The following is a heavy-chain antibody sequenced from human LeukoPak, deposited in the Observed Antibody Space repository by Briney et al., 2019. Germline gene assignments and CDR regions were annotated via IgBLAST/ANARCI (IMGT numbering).Heavy chain of an antibody. CDR2: IYTSGST. CDR1: GGSTSSYY. D-gene: IGHD6-6*01. CDR3: AMKSIAARYYCYGMDV. Sequence: SETLSLTCTVSGGSTSSYYWSWIRQPAGKGLEWIGRIYTSGSTNYNPSLKSRVTMSVDTSKNQFSLKLSSVTAADTAVYYCAMKSIAARYYCYGMDVWGQGTTVTVSS. V-gene: IGHV4-4*07. J-gene: IGHJ6*02.